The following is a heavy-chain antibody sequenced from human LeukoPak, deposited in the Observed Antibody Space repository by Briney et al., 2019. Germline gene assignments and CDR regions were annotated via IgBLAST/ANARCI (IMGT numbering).Heavy chain of an antibody. V-gene: IGHV1-46*01. CDR1: GYTFTSYY. CDR3: ARVGTEDYGDYDTMDV. CDR2: INPGGGST. D-gene: IGHD4-17*01. J-gene: IGHJ6*04. Sequence: RGASVKVSCKASGYTFTSYYIHWVRQAPGQGLEWMGIINPGGGSTSYAQKFQGRVTMTRDTSTSTVYMELSSLRSEDTAVYYCARVGTEDYGDYDTMDVWGKGTTVTISS.